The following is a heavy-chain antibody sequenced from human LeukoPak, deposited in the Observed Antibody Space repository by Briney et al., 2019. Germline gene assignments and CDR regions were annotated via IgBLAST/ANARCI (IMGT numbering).Heavy chain of an antibody. V-gene: IGHV4-31*03. Sequence: SQTLSLTCTVSGGSISSGGYYWSCIRQHPGKGLEWIGYIYYSGSTYSNPSLESRVTISVDTSKNQFSLKLSSVTAADTAVYYCARAEITRVRGASYLFDYWGQGPLVTVSS. CDR3: ARAEITRVRGASYLFDY. J-gene: IGHJ4*02. CDR2: IYYSGST. D-gene: IGHD3-10*01. CDR1: GGSISSGGYY.